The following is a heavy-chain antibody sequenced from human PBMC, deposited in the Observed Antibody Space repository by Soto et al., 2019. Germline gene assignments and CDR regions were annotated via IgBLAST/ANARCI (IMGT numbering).Heavy chain of an antibody. Sequence: GGSLRLSCSASGFTFSSYVMNWVRQAPGKGLEYVSGITSNGGSTFYADSVKGRFIISRDHSQNTVYLQMSSLTTADTAVYYCLVASAAYWGQGTQVTVSS. CDR1: GFTFSSYV. V-gene: IGHV3-64D*06. CDR2: ITSNGGST. CDR3: LVASAAY. D-gene: IGHD6-13*01. J-gene: IGHJ4*02.